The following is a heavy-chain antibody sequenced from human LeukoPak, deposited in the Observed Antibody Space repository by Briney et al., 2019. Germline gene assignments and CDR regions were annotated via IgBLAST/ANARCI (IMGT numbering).Heavy chain of an antibody. V-gene: IGHV4-61*05. CDR3: ARHLLWFGEASLDAFDI. CDR2: IYYSGST. CDR1: GGSISSSGYY. Sequence: SETLSLTCTVSGGSISSSGYYWGWIRQPPGKGLEWIGYIYYSGSTNYNPSLKSRVTISVDTSKNQFSLKLSSVTAADTAVYYCARHLLWFGEASLDAFDIWGQGTMVTVSS. D-gene: IGHD3-10*01. J-gene: IGHJ3*02.